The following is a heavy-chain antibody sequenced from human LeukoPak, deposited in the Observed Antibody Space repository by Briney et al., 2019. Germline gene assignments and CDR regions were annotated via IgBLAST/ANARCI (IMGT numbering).Heavy chain of an antibody. CDR1: GYSFTSYW. J-gene: IGHJ4*02. V-gene: IGHV5-51*01. Sequence: GESLKISCKGSGYSFTSYWIGWVRQMPGKGLEWMGIIYPGDSDTRYSPSFQGQVTISADKSISTAYLQWSSLKASDTAMYYCARRVTVDTAMATNFDYFDYWGQGTLVTVSS. CDR2: IYPGDSDT. CDR3: ARRVTVDTAMATNFDYFDY. D-gene: IGHD5-18*01.